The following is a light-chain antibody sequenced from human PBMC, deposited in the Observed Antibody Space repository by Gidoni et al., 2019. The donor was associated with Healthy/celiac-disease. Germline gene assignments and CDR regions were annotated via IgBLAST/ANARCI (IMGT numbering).Light chain of an antibody. CDR2: GAS. CDR1: QSVSSN. CDR3: QQYNNWHPLT. J-gene: IGKJ4*01. V-gene: IGKV3-15*01. Sequence: EIVMTQSPATLSVSPGERAPLSCRASQSVSSNLAWYQQKPGQAPRLLIYGASTRATVIPARVSGSGSGREFTLTISSLQSEDFAVYYCQQYNNWHPLTFGGGTKVEIK.